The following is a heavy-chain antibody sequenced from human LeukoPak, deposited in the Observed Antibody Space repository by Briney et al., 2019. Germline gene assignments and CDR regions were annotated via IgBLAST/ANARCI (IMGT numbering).Heavy chain of an antibody. D-gene: IGHD3-9*01. J-gene: IGHJ4*02. CDR3: ATNILTGYYPFDY. Sequence: GGSLRLSCAASGFTFDTYAMTWVRQAPGRGLEWVSAISPSGDGTYYADSVKGRFTISRDNSKNTLYLQMNSLRADDTAVYFCATNILTGYYPFDYWGQGTLVTVSS. CDR1: GFTFDTYA. V-gene: IGHV3-23*01. CDR2: ISPSGDGT.